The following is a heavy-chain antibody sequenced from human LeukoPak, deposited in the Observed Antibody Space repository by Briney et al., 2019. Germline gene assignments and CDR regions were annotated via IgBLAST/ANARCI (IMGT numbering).Heavy chain of an antibody. CDR1: GGSISSSSYY. D-gene: IGHD6-13*01. J-gene: IGHJ3*02. V-gene: IGHV4-39*01. CDR2: IYYSGST. Sequence: SETLSLTCTVSGGSISSSSYYWGWIRQPPGKGLEWVGSIYYSGSTYYNPSLKSRVTISVDTSENQFSLKLSSVTAADTAVYYCARHVGGYPASDAFDIWGQGTMVTVSS. CDR3: ARHVGGYPASDAFDI.